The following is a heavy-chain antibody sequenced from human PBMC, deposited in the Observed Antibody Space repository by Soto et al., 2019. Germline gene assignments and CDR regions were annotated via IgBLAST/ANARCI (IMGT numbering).Heavy chain of an antibody. CDR2: IYYSGST. V-gene: IGHV4-61*01. CDR1: GVSVSSGIDD. Sequence: PSETLSLACTVSGVSVSSGIDDWSWIRQPPGKGLEWIGYIYYSGSTNYNPSLKSRVTISVDTSKNQFSLKLSSVTAAETAVYYCARDTIKISIFDYWGQGTLVTVSS. D-gene: IGHD3-9*01. CDR3: ARDTIKISIFDY. J-gene: IGHJ4*02.